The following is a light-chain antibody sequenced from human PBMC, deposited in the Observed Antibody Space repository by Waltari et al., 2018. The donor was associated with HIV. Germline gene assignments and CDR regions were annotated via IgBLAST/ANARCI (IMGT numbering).Light chain of an antibody. Sequence: QSALTQPASVSGSPGQSITISCTGTSSDIGGSNYISWYQKYPGKAPKLMIYEVSNRPCGGADRFSGSKTGNTASLTMSGIQAEDDGDYDCLSYTISHTRVVRTGTKVTV. CDR2: EVS. J-gene: IGLJ1*01. CDR1: SSDIGGSNY. V-gene: IGLV2-14*01. CDR3: LSYTISHTRV.